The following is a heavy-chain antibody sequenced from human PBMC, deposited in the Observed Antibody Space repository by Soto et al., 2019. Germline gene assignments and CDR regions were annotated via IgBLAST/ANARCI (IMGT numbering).Heavy chain of an antibody. D-gene: IGHD3-3*01. CDR2: ISSSSSTI. CDR3: ARSLRFLEWLLFL. CDR1: GFTFSSYS. Sequence: EVQLVESGGGLVQPGGSLRLSCAASGFTFSSYSMNWVRQAPGKGLEWVSYISSSSSTIYYADSVKGRFTISRDNAKNSLYLQMNSLRAEDTAVYYCARSLRFLEWLLFLWGQGTLVTVSS. V-gene: IGHV3-48*01. J-gene: IGHJ4*02.